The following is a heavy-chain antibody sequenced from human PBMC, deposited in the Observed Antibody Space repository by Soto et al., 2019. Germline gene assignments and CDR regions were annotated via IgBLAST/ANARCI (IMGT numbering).Heavy chain of an antibody. Sequence: GASVKVSCKASGGTFISYAISWVRQAPGQGLEWMGGIIPIFGTANYAQKFQGRVTITADESTSTAYMELSSLRSEDTAVYYCARSVRGDYYDSSGYYNYYYYYGTDVWGQGTTVTVSS. D-gene: IGHD3-22*01. CDR2: IIPIFGTA. CDR3: ARSVRGDYYDSSGYYNYYYYYGTDV. V-gene: IGHV1-69*13. CDR1: GGTFISYA. J-gene: IGHJ6*02.